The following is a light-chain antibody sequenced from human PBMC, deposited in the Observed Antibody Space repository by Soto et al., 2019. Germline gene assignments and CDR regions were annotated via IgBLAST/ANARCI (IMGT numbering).Light chain of an antibody. CDR3: SSYISRNLV. CDR1: NSDFDTYTY. V-gene: IGLV2-14*01. CDR2: EVI. J-gene: IGLJ2*01. Sequence: QSALTQPASVSGSPGQSITISCTETNSDFDTYTYVSWYQQVPGKAPKLMIYEVIKRPSGVSSRFSGSKSGNTASLTISGLQAKDEADYYCSSYISRNLVFGGGTKLTVL.